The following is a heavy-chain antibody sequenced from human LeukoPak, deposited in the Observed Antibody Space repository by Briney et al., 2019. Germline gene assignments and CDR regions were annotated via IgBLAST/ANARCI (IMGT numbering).Heavy chain of an antibody. J-gene: IGHJ3*02. V-gene: IGHV3-66*02. CDR2: IYSGGST. CDR1: GFTFSSSY. CDR3: ARDVSLYCSSATCFHDAFDI. Sequence: GGSLRLSCAASGFTFSSSYMSWVRQAAGKGREWVAVIYSGGSTDYADSVKGRFTISRDNSKNTLYLQMNSLRAEDTAVYYCARDVSLYCSSATCFHDAFDIWGQGTMVTVSS. D-gene: IGHD2-2*01.